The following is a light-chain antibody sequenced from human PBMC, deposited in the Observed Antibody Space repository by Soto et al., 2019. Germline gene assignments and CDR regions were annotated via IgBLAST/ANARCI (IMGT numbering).Light chain of an antibody. CDR2: SAS. CDR1: QSISGTY. V-gene: IGKV3-20*01. Sequence: DTVFTHSPGTLALTXRQRXXLSXXLSQSISGTYLAWYQQKPGQAPRLLIYSASTRATGIPDRFSGSGSGTDFTLTISRLEPEDFAVYYCQHYGTSPSTFGRGTKVDIK. J-gene: IGKJ1*01. CDR3: QHYGTSPST.